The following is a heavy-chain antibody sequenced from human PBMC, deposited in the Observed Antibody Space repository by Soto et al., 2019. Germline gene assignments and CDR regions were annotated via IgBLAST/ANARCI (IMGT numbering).Heavy chain of an antibody. CDR3: ARELQGHYYCEY. CDR2: INAGNGNT. D-gene: IGHD2-15*01. J-gene: IGHJ4*02. Sequence: ASVKVSCKASEYTFTSYAMHWVRQAPGQSLEWMGWINAGNGNTKYSQKFQGRVTITRDTSASTAYMELSSLRSEDTAVYYCARELQGHYYCEYWGLGTLVTVTS. V-gene: IGHV1-3*01. CDR1: EYTFTSYA.